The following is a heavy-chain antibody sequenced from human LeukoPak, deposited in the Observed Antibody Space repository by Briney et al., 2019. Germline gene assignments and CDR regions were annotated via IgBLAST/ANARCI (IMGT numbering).Heavy chain of an antibody. CDR2: IAVNSDGGNT. Sequence: PGGSLRLSCAASGFTFRSSAMAWVRQPPGKGLEWVSGIAVNSDGGNTYYADSVKGRFTISRDDPENTLHLQMNSLRVEDTAVYYCATFLSGRFLFYWGQGTLVTVSS. J-gene: IGHJ4*02. V-gene: IGHV3-23*01. D-gene: IGHD3-10*01. CDR3: ATFLSGRFLFY. CDR1: GFTFRSSA.